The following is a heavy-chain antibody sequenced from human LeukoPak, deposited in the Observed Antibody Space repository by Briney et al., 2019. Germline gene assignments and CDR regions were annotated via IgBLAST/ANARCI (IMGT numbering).Heavy chain of an antibody. V-gene: IGHV3-74*01. Sequence: TGGSLRLSCAASGFSFSSYWMHWVRQAPGKGLVWVSRINSDGSSTSYADSVKGRFTISRDNAKNTLYPQMNSLRAEDTAVYYCARDGSIAVAAYYGMDVWGQGTTVTVSS. CDR1: GFSFSSYW. J-gene: IGHJ6*02. CDR2: INSDGSST. D-gene: IGHD6-19*01. CDR3: ARDGSIAVAAYYGMDV.